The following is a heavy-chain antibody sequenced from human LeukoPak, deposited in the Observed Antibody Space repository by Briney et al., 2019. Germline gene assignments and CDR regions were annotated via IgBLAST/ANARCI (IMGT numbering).Heavy chain of an antibody. V-gene: IGHV3-11*04. D-gene: IGHD2-15*01. Sequence: GGSLRLSCAASGFTFSDYYMSWIRQAPGKGLEWVSYISSSGSTIYYADSVKGRFTISRDNSKNTLYLQMNRLRAEDTAVYYCVKIGERWYSYYYMDVWGKGTTVTVSS. CDR2: ISSSGSTI. J-gene: IGHJ6*03. CDR3: VKIGERWYSYYYMDV. CDR1: GFTFSDYY.